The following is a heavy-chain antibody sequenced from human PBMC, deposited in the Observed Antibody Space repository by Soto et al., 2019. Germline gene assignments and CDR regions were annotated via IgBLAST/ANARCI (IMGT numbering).Heavy chain of an antibody. CDR3: AKDSQSVSVSAARVYGMDV. CDR2: LSDSGGHT. CDR1: VFTFRRYA. D-gene: IGHD2-2*01. V-gene: IGHV3-23*01. Sequence: WWSLRLSCSGSVFTFRRYAMTWVRQAPGKGLEWVSTLSDSGGHTYYADSVKGRFTISRDNPKNTLYLQMNSLRAEDTAVYYCAKDSQSVSVSAARVYGMDVWGQGTTVTV. J-gene: IGHJ6*02.